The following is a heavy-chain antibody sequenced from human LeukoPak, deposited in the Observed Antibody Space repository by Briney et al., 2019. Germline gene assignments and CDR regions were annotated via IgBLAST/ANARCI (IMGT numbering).Heavy chain of an antibody. CDR3: ARGGAARPDY. CDR2: ISNIGSTI. J-gene: IGHJ4*02. V-gene: IGHV3-48*01. D-gene: IGHD6-6*01. Sequence: PGGSLRLSCAASGFTFSNAWMSWVRQAPGKGLEWVSYISNIGSTINYADSVKGRFTISRDNAKNSLYLQVNSLRVEDTALYYCARGGAARPDYWGQGTLVTVSS. CDR1: GFTFSNAW.